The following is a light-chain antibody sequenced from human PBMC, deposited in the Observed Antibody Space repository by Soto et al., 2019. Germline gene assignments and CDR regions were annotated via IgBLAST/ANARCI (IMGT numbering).Light chain of an antibody. V-gene: IGKV1-39*01. CDR3: QQTYRTPIT. J-gene: IGKJ5*01. CDR1: QIISNY. Sequence: DIQMTQSPSSLSASVGDRVTITCRASQIISNYLNWYQQKPGKAPKLLIYGASSLQSGVPSRFSGSGSGTDFTLTISNLQPEDFATYYCQQTYRTPITFGQGTRLEIK. CDR2: GAS.